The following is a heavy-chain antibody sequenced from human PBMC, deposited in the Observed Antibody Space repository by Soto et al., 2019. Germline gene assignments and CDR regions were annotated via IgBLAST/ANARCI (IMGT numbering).Heavy chain of an antibody. J-gene: IGHJ4*02. Sequence: EVQLLESGGGLVQPGGSLRLSCAASGFTFSSYAMSWVRQAPGKGLEWVSGISDSGGSTYYADSVTGRLTISRDNSKNTLYLQMNSLRAEDTAVYYCANGCGGTCYSRIHYWGQGTLVTVSS. CDR2: ISDSGGST. CDR1: GFTFSSYA. D-gene: IGHD2-15*01. V-gene: IGHV3-23*01. CDR3: ANGCGGTCYSRIHY.